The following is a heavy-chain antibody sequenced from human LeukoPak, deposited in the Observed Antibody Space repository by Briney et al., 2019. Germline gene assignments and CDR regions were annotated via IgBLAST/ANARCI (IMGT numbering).Heavy chain of an antibody. CDR2: INPNSGGT. D-gene: IGHD2-2*01. CDR3: ARVGGYCSSTSCYDFDY. CDR1: GYTFTDYY. V-gene: IGHV1-2*02. J-gene: IGHJ4*02. Sequence: ASVKVSCKASGYTFTDYYMHWVRQAPGQGLEWMGWINPNSGGTNYAQKFQGRVTMTRDTSISTAYMELSRLRSDDTAVYYCARVGGYCSSTSCYDFDYWGQGTLVTVSS.